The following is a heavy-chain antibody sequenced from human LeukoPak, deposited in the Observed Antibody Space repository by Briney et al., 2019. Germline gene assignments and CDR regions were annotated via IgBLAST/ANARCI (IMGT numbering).Heavy chain of an antibody. CDR3: ARARDYGSGTWYFDY. Sequence: PSEILSLTCAVSGYSISSGYYWGWIRQPPGEGLEWIGSIYHSGSTYYNPSLKSRVTISVDMSKNQFSLKLSSVTAADTAVYYCARARDYGSGTWYFDYWGQGTLVTVSS. J-gene: IGHJ4*02. V-gene: IGHV4-38-2*01. CDR1: GYSISSGYY. CDR2: IYHSGST. D-gene: IGHD3-10*01.